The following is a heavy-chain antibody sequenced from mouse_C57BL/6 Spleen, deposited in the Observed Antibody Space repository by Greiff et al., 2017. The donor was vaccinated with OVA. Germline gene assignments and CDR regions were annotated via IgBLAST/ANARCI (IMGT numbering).Heavy chain of an antibody. CDR3: ARSDGKDYYAMDY. J-gene: IGHJ4*01. CDR2: IYPGDGDT. D-gene: IGHD2-3*01. V-gene: IGHV1-82*01. Sequence: VQLQQSGPELVKPGASVKISCKASGYAFSSSWMNWVKQRPGKGLEWIGRIYPGDGDTNYNGKFKGKATLTADKSPSTAYMQLSSLTSEDSAVYFCARSDGKDYYAMDYWGQGTSVTVSS. CDR1: GYAFSSSW.